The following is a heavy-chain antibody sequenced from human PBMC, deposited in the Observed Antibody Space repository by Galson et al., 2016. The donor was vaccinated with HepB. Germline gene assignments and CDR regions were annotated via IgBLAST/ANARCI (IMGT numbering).Heavy chain of an antibody. D-gene: IGHD6-13*01. CDR1: GYTFTSYA. V-gene: IGHV1-3*01. CDR3: ARVDYSSSWFAFDI. J-gene: IGHJ3*02. Sequence: SVKVSCKASGYTFTSYAIHWVRQAPGQRLEWMGWINAGNGNTKYSQKFRGRVTITRDTSASTAYMELSSLRSEDTAVYYCARVDYSSSWFAFDIWGQGTMVTVSS. CDR2: INAGNGNT.